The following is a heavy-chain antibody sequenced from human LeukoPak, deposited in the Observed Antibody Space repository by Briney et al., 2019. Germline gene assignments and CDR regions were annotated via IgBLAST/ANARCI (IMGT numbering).Heavy chain of an antibody. Sequence: SGGSLRLSCAASGFTFSTYWMSWVRQAPGKGLEWVANIKQDGSEKYYVDSVKGRFTISRDNAKNSLYLQMNSLRAEDTAAYYCARKYYYDSSGYSLGYWGQGTLVTVSS. D-gene: IGHD3-22*01. CDR2: IKQDGSEK. CDR1: GFTFSTYW. J-gene: IGHJ4*02. CDR3: ARKYYYDSSGYSLGY. V-gene: IGHV3-7*01.